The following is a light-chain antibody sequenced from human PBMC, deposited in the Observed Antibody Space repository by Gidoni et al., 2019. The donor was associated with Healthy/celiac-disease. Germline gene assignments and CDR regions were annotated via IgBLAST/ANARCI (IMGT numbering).Light chain of an antibody. CDR3: QSYDSSLSGSV. J-gene: IGLJ2*01. CDR1: SSNIGAGYD. Sequence: SVLTQPPSVSGAPGQRVTISCTGSSSNIGAGYDVHWYQQLPGTAPKLLSYGNRNRPSGVPDRFSGSKSGTSASLAITGLQAEDEADYYCQSYDSSLSGSVFGGGTKLTVL. V-gene: IGLV1-40*01. CDR2: GNR.